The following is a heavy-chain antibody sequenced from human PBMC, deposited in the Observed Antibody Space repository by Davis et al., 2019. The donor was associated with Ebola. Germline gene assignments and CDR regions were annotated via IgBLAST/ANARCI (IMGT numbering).Heavy chain of an antibody. CDR2: ISAYNGNT. Sequence: AASVKVSCKASGYTFTSSGISWVRQAPGQGLEWMGWISAYNGNTNYAQKLQGRVTMTTDTSTSTAYMELRSLRSDDTAVYYCARDSRITIFGVVIIGVPRMDVWGQGTTVTVSS. CDR3: ARDSRITIFGVVIIGVPRMDV. D-gene: IGHD3-3*01. J-gene: IGHJ6*02. CDR1: GYTFTSSG. V-gene: IGHV1-18*01.